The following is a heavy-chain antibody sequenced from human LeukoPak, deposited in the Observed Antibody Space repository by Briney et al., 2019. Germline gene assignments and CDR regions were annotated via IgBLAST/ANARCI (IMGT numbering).Heavy chain of an antibody. CDR3: ARRHYSGYDVFDY. CDR1: GGSISSSTYS. Sequence: SETLSLTCTVSGGSISSSTYSWGWIRQPPGKGLEWIGSLQDSGSTYYNPSLKSRVIISVDTSKTQFSLKLSSVTASDTAVYYCARRHYSGYDVFDYWGQGTLVTVSS. V-gene: IGHV4-39*01. CDR2: LQDSGST. J-gene: IGHJ4*02. D-gene: IGHD5-12*01.